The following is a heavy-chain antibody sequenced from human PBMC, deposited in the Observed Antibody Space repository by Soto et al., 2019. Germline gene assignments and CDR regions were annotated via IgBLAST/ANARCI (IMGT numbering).Heavy chain of an antibody. CDR3: AKDLLRPGRAYGMDV. V-gene: IGHV3-30*18. CDR1: GFTFSTYG. J-gene: IGHJ6*02. D-gene: IGHD6-25*01. CDR2: ISYDGSNK. Sequence: QVQLVESGGGVDQPGRSLRLSCAASGFTFSTYGMHWVRQAPGKGLEWVAVISYDGSNKYYADSVKGRFTISRDNSKNTLYLQMNSLRPEDTAVYYCAKDLLRPGRAYGMDVWGQGTTVTVSS.